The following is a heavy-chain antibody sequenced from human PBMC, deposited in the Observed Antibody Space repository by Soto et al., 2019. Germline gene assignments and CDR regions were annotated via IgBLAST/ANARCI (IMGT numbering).Heavy chain of an antibody. D-gene: IGHD5-18*01. CDR3: ATSVNSAMAFDY. V-gene: IGHV1-46*01. CDR2: INPNGGIT. Sequence: QVRLVQSGAEVKKPGASVRVSCKASGYTFTHYYIHWVRQAPGQGLEWMGIINPNGGITTYAQKFRAGFSMTRDTSTSTVYLELSSLRSEDSAVYYCATSVNSAMAFDYWGQGTLVTVSS. CDR1: GYTFTHYY. J-gene: IGHJ4*02.